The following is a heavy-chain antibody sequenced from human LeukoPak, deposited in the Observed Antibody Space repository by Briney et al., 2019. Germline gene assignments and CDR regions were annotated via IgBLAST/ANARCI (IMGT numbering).Heavy chain of an antibody. V-gene: IGHV4-4*07. CDR1: GGSISNY. D-gene: IGHD4-17*01. J-gene: IGHJ4*02. Sequence: PSETLSLTCTVSGGSISNYWSWIRQPAGKGLEWIGRIYISGSTNYNPSLKSRVTMSVDTSKNQFSLKLSSVTAADTAVYYCARDRGPGKDDGFDYWGQGTLVTVSS. CDR2: IYISGST. CDR3: ARDRGPGKDDGFDY.